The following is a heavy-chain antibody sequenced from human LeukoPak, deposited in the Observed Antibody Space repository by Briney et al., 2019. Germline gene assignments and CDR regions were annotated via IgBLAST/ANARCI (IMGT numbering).Heavy chain of an antibody. CDR3: ARDRGGTYDY. D-gene: IGHD1-26*01. V-gene: IGHV4-59*01. CDR2: ISYIGST. CDR1: GGSISSYY. J-gene: IGHJ4*02. Sequence: KASETLSLTCTVSGGSISSYYWSWIRQPPEKGLEWIGYISYIGSTNYNPSLKSRLTISVDTSKNQFSLRLSSVTAADTAVYYCARDRGGTYDYWGQGTLVTVSS.